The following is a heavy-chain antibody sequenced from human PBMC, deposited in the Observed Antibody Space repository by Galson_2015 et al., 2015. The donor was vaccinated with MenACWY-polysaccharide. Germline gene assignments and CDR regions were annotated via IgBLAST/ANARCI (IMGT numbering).Heavy chain of an antibody. CDR2: ISWNSAST. CDR1: GFTFDDYA. V-gene: IGHV3-9*01. Sequence: SLRLSCAASGFTFDDYAMHWARQAPGKGLEWVSGISWNSASTGYADSVKGRFTISRDNAKNSLYLQMNSLRVEDTALYYCAKDILRAQYCSGGRCYPEGAFHIWGQGTMVTVSS. CDR3: AKDILRAQYCSGGRCYPEGAFHI. J-gene: IGHJ3*02. D-gene: IGHD2-15*01.